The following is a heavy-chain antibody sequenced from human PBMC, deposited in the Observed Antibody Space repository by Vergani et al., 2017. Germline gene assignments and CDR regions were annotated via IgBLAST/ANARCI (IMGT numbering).Heavy chain of an antibody. Sequence: ELHLVQSGGGLVQPGESLRLSCAPSGFTVSDNYMTWVRQASGKGLEWVGRIRSKANSYATAYAASVKGRFTISRDDSKNTLYLQMNSLKTEDTAVYYCTTPTKWELRYYFDYWGQGTLVTVSS. CDR3: TTPTKWELRYYFDY. CDR1: GFTVSDNY. V-gene: IGHV3-73*01. J-gene: IGHJ4*02. CDR2: IRSKANSYAT. D-gene: IGHD3-9*01.